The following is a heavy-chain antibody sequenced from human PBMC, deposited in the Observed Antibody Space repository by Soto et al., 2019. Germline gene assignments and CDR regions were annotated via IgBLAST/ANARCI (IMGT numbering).Heavy chain of an antibody. Sequence: QVQLVESGGGVVRPGTSLRLSCAATGFSFSAHGMHWVRQAPGKGLEWLAVINDGSEEGYADSVRGRFTISRDNARNILYLPMDNFRAEDSALYYCARDDLFVDNGLDHWGQGTLVTVSS. D-gene: IGHD1-1*01. V-gene: IGHV3-33*01. CDR3: ARDDLFVDNGLDH. CDR1: GFSFSAHG. J-gene: IGHJ4*02. CDR2: INDGSEE.